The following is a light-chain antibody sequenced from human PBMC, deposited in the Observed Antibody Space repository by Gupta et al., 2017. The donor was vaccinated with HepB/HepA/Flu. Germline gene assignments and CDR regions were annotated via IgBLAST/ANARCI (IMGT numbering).Light chain of an antibody. J-gene: IGKJ3*01. V-gene: IGKV3-11*01. CDR3: QQRSLWPLT. CDR1: PPVSNY. Sequence: GESSSRACGASPPVSNYLAWYQQTPGQAPRLLIYDASNRATGIPARFSGSGSGTDFTLTISSLEPEDFAVYYCQQRSLWPLTFGHGTKVDIK. CDR2: DAS.